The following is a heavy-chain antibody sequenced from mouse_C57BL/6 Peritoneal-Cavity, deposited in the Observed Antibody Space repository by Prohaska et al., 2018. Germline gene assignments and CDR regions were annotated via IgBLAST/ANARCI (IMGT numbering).Heavy chain of an antibody. J-gene: IGHJ2*01. CDR2: INPDSSTI. CDR1: GIDFSRYW. D-gene: IGHD1-1*01. V-gene: IGHV4-1*01. Sequence: EVKLLQSGGGLVQPGGSLKLSCAASGIDFSRYWMSWVRRAQGKGLEWIGEINPDSSTINYATSLKDKFIISRDNAKNTLYLQMSKVRSEDTALYYCARTLPESFDYWGQGTTLTVSS. CDR3: ARTLPESFDY.